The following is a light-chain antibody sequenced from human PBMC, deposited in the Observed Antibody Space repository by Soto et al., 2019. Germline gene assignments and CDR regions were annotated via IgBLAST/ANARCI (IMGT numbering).Light chain of an antibody. CDR1: NSDVGGYNY. Sequence: QSALTQPRSVSGSPGQSVTISCTGTNSDVGGYNYVSWYQHRPGKAPKLMIYTVSQRPSGVPDRFSGSKSGNTASLTISGLQAEDEADYYCYSFAGSYFWVFGGGTKLTVL. CDR3: YSFAGSYFWV. CDR2: TVS. V-gene: IGLV2-11*01. J-gene: IGLJ3*02.